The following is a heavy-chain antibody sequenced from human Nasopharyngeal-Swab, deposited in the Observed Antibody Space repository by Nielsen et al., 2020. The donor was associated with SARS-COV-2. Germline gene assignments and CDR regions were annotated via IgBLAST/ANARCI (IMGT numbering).Heavy chain of an antibody. V-gene: IGHV3-48*04. CDR2: ISSSSSTI. CDR3: AKDIGAARDSSGYLHY. CDR1: GFTFSSYS. D-gene: IGHD3-22*01. Sequence: GGSLRLSCAASGFTFSSYSMNWVRQAPGKGLEWVSYISSSSSTIYYADSVKGRFTISRDNAKNSLYLQMNSLRAEDTALYYCAKDIGAARDSSGYLHYWGRGTLVTVSS. J-gene: IGHJ4*02.